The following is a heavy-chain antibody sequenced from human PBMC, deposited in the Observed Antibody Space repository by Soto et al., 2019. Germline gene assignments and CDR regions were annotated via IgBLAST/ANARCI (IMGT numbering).Heavy chain of an antibody. CDR3: ARDPNFSPTFHYYGMDV. Sequence: QVQLMQSGAEVKSPGASVKVSCKASGYTFTSYYIHWVRQAPGQGLEWMGIINPSGGSASYARKFQGRVALTRDTSTSTVYMEVSSLTSEDTAVYYCARDPNFSPTFHYYGMDVW. J-gene: IGHJ6*01. CDR1: GYTFTSYY. CDR2: INPSGGSA. V-gene: IGHV1-46*01.